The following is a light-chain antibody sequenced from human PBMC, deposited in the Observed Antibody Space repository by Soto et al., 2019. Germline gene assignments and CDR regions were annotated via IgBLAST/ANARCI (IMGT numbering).Light chain of an antibody. V-gene: IGKV3D-15*01. CDR1: QSVSSN. CDR2: DIS. J-gene: IGKJ4*01. CDR3: QQYNSWPLT. Sequence: ETVMTQSPATLSVSPGERATLCCRASQSVSSNLAWYQQKPGQPPRLLIYDISTRATGIPTRFSGSGSGTEFTLTISSLQSEDFAVYYCQQYNSWPLTFGGGTKVEIK.